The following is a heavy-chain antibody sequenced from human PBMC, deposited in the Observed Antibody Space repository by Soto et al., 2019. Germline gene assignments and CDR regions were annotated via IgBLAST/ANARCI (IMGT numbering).Heavy chain of an antibody. CDR2: IYYSGST. CDR1: GGSISSGGYY. D-gene: IGHD6-13*01. CDR3: ARLPNYSSSYFDY. V-gene: IGHV4-31*03. Sequence: SETLSLTCTVSGGSISSGGYYWSWIRQHPGKGLEWIGYIYYSGSTYYNPSLKSRVTISVDTSKNQFSLKLSSVTAADTAVYYCARLPNYSSSYFDYWGQGTLVTVSS. J-gene: IGHJ4*02.